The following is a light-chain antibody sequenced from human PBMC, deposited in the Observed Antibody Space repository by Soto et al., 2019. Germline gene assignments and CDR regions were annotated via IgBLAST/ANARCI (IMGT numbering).Light chain of an antibody. Sequence: QSALTQPASVSGSPGQSITISCTGTSSDVGGYNYVSWYQQHPPKAPKLMIYDVSNRPSGVSDRLSGSKSGNTASLTISGLQAEDEADYYCYSYTTSSTYVFGTGTKLTVL. V-gene: IGLV2-14*01. J-gene: IGLJ1*01. CDR1: SSDVGGYNY. CDR2: DVS. CDR3: YSYTTSSTYV.